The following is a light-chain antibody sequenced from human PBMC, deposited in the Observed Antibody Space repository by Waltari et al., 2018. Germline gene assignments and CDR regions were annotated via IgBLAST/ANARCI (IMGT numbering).Light chain of an antibody. J-gene: IGKJ1*01. CDR3: MQATQWPLT. Sequence: DVVMTQYPLSLPVPLGQQATIPCRSSQSLVHSDGKTYLNWFHQRPGQSPRRLIYKVFNRDSGVPDRFSGSGSGTDFTLKISRVEAEDVGAYYCMQATQWPLTFGQGTKVEIK. V-gene: IGKV2-30*02. CDR1: QSLVHSDGKTY. CDR2: KVF.